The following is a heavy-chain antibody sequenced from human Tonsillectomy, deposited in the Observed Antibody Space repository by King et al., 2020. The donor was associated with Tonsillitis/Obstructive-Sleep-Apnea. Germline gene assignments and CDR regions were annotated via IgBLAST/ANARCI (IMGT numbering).Heavy chain of an antibody. V-gene: IGHV3-64D*06. CDR2: ISSNGGST. D-gene: IGHD2-2*02. CDR3: VKDFPLGWSSTSCYKSYYYMDV. CDR1: GFTFSSYA. Sequence: VQLVESGGGLVQPGGSLRLSCSASGFTFSSYAMHWVRQAPGKGLEYVSAISSNGGSTYYADSVKGRFTISRDNSKNTLYLQMSSLRAEDTAVDYCVKDFPLGWSSTSCYKSYYYMDVWGKGTTVTVSS. J-gene: IGHJ6*03.